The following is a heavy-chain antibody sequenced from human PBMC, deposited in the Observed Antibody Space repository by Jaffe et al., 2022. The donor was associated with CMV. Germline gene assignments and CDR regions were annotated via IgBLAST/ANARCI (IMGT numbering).Heavy chain of an antibody. CDR3: ARGFRSGWYPTWFDP. CDR2: INHSGST. D-gene: IGHD6-19*01. V-gene: IGHV4-34*01. CDR1: GGSFSGYY. J-gene: IGHJ5*02. Sequence: QVQLQQWGAGLLKPSETLSLTCAVYGGSFSGYYWSWIRQPPGKGLEWIGEINHSGSTNYNPSLKSRVTISVDTSKNQFSLKLSSVTAADTAVYYCARGFRSGWYPTWFDPWGQGTLVTVSS.